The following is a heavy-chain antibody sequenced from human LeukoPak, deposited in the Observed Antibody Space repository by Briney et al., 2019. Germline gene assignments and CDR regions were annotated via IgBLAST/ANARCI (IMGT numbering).Heavy chain of an antibody. J-gene: IGHJ4*02. CDR3: AKGWYGDYYFDY. V-gene: IGHV3-23*01. CDR2: ISGSGGST. CDR1: GFTFSSYG. Sequence: GGTLRLSCAASGFTFSSYGMSWVRQAPGKGLEWVSAISGSGGSTYYADSVKGRFTISRDNSKNTLYLQMNSLRAEDTAVYYCAKGWYGDYYFDYWGQGTLVTVSS. D-gene: IGHD6-19*01.